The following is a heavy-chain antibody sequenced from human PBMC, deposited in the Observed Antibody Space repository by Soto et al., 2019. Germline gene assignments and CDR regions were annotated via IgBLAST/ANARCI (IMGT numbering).Heavy chain of an antibody. J-gene: IGHJ2*01. D-gene: IGHD7-27*01. CDR3: ARKTLGSTTRPNYWYFDL. Sequence: DVQVLESGGGLVQPGGSLRLSCAGSGFTFINYAMNWVRQAPGKGLEWVSSISGGGDAAFFPDSVRGRFTISRDNSKNTVTLQMNSLGVDDAAVYYCARKTLGSTTRPNYWYFDLWGRGTLVTVSS. CDR2: ISGGGDAA. V-gene: IGHV3-23*01. CDR1: GFTFINYA.